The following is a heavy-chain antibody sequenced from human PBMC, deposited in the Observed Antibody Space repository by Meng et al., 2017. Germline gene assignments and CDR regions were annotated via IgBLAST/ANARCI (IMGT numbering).Heavy chain of an antibody. J-gene: IGHJ4*02. D-gene: IGHD6-13*01. CDR1: GFSFHNYG. CDR2: ISYDGSSR. V-gene: IGHV3-30*18. CDR3: AKESGSNWFFDY. Sequence: QVQLVESGGGVVQPGRSLRLSCAASGFSFHNYGMHWVRQAPGKGLEWVALISYDGSSRYYVDSVKGRFTISRENSKNTLYLQMNSLRAEDTAVYYCAKESGSNWFFDYWGQGTLVTVSS.